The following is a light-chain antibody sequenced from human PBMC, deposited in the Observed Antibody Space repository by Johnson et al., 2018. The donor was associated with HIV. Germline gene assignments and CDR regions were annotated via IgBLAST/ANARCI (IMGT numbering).Light chain of an antibody. Sequence: QPVLTQPPSVSAAPRQRVTISCSGNSSNMGNNYVSWYQQVPGTAPKLLIYDNNKRPSGIPGRFSGSKSGTSATLGITGLQTGDEADYYCGTWDSSLSSYVFGIGTKVTVL. V-gene: IGLV1-51*01. CDR3: GTWDSSLSSYV. J-gene: IGLJ1*01. CDR2: DNN. CDR1: SSNMGNNY.